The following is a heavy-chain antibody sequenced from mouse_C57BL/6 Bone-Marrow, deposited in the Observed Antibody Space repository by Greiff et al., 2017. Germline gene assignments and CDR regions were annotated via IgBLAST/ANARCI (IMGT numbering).Heavy chain of an antibody. V-gene: IGHV14-4*01. CDR2: IDPENGDT. D-gene: IGHD2-4*01. CDR1: GFNIKDDY. CDR3: TMYDYDP. Sequence: VQLQQSGAELVRPGASVKLSCTASGFNIKDDYMHWVKQRPEQGLEWIGWIDPENGDTEYASKFQGKATITADTSSNTAYPQLSSLTSEDTAVYYCTMYDYDPWGQGTLVTVSA. J-gene: IGHJ3*01.